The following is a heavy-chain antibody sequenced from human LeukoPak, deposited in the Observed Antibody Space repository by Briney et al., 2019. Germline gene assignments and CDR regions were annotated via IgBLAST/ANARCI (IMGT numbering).Heavy chain of an antibody. D-gene: IGHD2-2*01. Sequence: GRSLRLSCAASGFTFSSYGMHWLRQAPGKGLEWVAVIWYDGSNKYYADSVKGRFTISRDNSKNTLYLQMNSLRAEDTAVYYCARGRYCSSTSCSDYFDYWGQGTLVTVSS. CDR1: GFTFSSYG. V-gene: IGHV3-33*01. CDR2: IWYDGSNK. CDR3: ARGRYCSSTSCSDYFDY. J-gene: IGHJ4*02.